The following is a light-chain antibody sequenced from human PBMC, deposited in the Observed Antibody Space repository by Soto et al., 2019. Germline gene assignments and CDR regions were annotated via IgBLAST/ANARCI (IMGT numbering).Light chain of an antibody. CDR1: SSDVGGYDY. CDR3: SSFTSSKTDV. V-gene: IGLV2-14*01. J-gene: IGLJ1*01. CDR2: EVS. Sequence: QSALTQPASVSGSPGQSITISCTGTSSDVGGYDYVSWYQQHPGKAPNLMIYEVSNRPSGVSNRFSGSKSGNTASLTISGLQAEDEADYYCSSFTSSKTDVFGTGTKVTVL.